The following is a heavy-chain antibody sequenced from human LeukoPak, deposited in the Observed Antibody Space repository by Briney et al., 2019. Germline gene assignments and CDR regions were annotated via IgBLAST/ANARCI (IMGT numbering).Heavy chain of an antibody. Sequence: QPGGSLRLSCAASGFTFSSYWMSWVRQAPGKGLEWVANIKQDGSEKYYVDSVKGRFTISRDNAKNTLYLQMNSLRAEDTAVYYCARDFHYDSSGKTPRFDYWGQGTLVTVSS. J-gene: IGHJ4*02. CDR2: IKQDGSEK. V-gene: IGHV3-7*01. CDR3: ARDFHYDSSGKTPRFDY. CDR1: GFTFSSYW. D-gene: IGHD3-22*01.